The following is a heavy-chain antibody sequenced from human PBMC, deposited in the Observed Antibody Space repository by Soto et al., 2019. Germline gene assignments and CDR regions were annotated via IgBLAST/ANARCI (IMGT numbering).Heavy chain of an antibody. Sequence: QVQLVQSGAEVKKPGSSVKVSCKASGGTFSSYAISWVRQAPGQGLEWMGGIIPIFGTANYAQKFQGRVTITADESTSTAYMELSSLRSEDTAVYYCAGEVFCSGGSCYSKGLDYWGQGTLVTVSS. CDR3: AGEVFCSGGSCYSKGLDY. V-gene: IGHV1-69*12. D-gene: IGHD2-15*01. J-gene: IGHJ4*02. CDR1: GGTFSSYA. CDR2: IIPIFGTA.